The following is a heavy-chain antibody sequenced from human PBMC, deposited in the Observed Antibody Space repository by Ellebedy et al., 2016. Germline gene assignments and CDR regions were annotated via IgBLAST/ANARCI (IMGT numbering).Heavy chain of an antibody. CDR3: ARERGGVAAVVVNWFDP. D-gene: IGHD6-13*01. V-gene: IGHV3-7*01. CDR1: GFTFSSSW. J-gene: IGHJ5*02. CDR2: LNQDGSEK. Sequence: GESLKISXAASGFTFSSSWMTWVRQASGKGLEWVANLNQDGSEKYYVDSVKGRFTISRDNAKNSLYLQMNSLRAEDTAVYYCARERGGVAAVVVNWFDPWGQGTLVTVSS.